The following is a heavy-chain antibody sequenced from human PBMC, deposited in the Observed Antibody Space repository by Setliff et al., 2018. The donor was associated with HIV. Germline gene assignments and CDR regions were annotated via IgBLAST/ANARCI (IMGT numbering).Heavy chain of an antibody. D-gene: IGHD1-26*01. CDR2: ISAYNGKT. CDR1: GFPFSSYG. J-gene: IGHJ3*02. V-gene: IGHV1-18*01. CDR3: AKNKLGGAFDM. Sequence: GASVKVSCKASGFPFSSYGISWVRQAPGQGLEWMGWISAYNGKTEYARKFQGRLTITADESTSTVYKDLSRLTSDDTAIFFCAKNKLGGAFDMWGQGTMVTVSS.